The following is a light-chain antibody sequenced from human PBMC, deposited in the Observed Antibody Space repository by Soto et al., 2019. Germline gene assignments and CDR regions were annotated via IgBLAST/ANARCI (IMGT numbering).Light chain of an antibody. CDR2: AAS. J-gene: IGKJ2*01. Sequence: IQLTKSPSSLSASVGDRVTITCRASQGVNSYLAWYQQKPGKAPKLLISAASTLQSGVPSRFSGSGSGTDFTLTITSVQPEDFATYYCQHLIRHPYTFGQGTKVDIK. V-gene: IGKV1-9*01. CDR1: QGVNSY. CDR3: QHLIRHPYT.